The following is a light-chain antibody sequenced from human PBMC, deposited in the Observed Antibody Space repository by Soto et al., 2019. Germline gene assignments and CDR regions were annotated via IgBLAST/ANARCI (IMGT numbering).Light chain of an antibody. Sequence: DIQMTQFPSTLAASVGDRVTITCRARQNINRWLAWYQQRPGKAPNLLIHKASTLEVGVPSRFSGSASGTEFTLTISSLRPDDFAVYFCLQYNVYPLSFGGGTKVEIK. CDR2: KAS. CDR1: QNINRW. CDR3: LQYNVYPLS. J-gene: IGKJ4*01. V-gene: IGKV1-5*03.